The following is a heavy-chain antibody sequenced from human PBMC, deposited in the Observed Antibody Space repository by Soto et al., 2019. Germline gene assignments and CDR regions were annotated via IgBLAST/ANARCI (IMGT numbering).Heavy chain of an antibody. D-gene: IGHD5-12*01. CDR3: ARQSRSGYDRYFDY. CDR1: GGSISSYY. CDR2: IYNNGSN. J-gene: IGHJ4*02. Sequence: SETLSLTCTVSGGSISSYYWSWIRQPPGKGLEWIGYIYNNGSNNYNPSLKSRVTISVDTSKNQFSLKLSSVTAADTAVYYCARQSRSGYDRYFDYWGQGTLVTVSS. V-gene: IGHV4-59*08.